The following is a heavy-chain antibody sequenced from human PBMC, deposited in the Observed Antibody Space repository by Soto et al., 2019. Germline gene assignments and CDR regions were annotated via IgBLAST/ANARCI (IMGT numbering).Heavy chain of an antibody. Sequence: PSETLSLTCTFTRLSIRSYYWSWILQPPGKGLEWIGYIYYSGSTNYNSSLQSRVTISVDKSKDQFSLKVSYVTAADTAVYYRASNDWGGGYYSGMDVWGQGTTLTVS. D-gene: IGHD3-9*01. J-gene: IGHJ6*02. CDR2: IYYSGST. CDR1: RLSIRSYY. V-gene: IGHV4-59*12. CDR3: ASNDWGGGYYSGMDV.